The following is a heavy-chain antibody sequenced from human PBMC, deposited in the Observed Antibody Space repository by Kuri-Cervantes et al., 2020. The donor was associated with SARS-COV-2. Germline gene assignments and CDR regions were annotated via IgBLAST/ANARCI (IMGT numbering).Heavy chain of an antibody. D-gene: IGHD4-11*01. CDR2: INSDGSST. V-gene: IGHV3-74*01. J-gene: IGHJ6*02. CDR3: AKVISNYPSYYYYGMDV. Sequence: GESLKISCAASGFTFSSYWMHWVRQAPGKGLVWVSRINSDGSSTSYADSVKGRFTISRDNAKNTLYLQMNSLRAEDTAVYYCAKVISNYPSYYYYGMDVWGQGTTVTVSS. CDR1: GFTFSSYW.